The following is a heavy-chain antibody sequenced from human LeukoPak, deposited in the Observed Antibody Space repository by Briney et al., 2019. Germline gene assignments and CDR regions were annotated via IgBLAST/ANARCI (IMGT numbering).Heavy chain of an antibody. V-gene: IGHV1-18*01. J-gene: IGHJ4*02. D-gene: IGHD3-10*01. CDR2: ISAYNGNT. CDR3: AGQGGLLWFGESRNYYFDY. Sequence: ASVKVSCKASGYTFTSYGISWVRQAPGQGLEWMGWISAYNGNTNYAQKLQGRVTMTTDTSTSTAYMELRSLRSDDTAVYYCAGQGGLLWFGESRNYYFDYWGQGTLVTVSS. CDR1: GYTFTSYG.